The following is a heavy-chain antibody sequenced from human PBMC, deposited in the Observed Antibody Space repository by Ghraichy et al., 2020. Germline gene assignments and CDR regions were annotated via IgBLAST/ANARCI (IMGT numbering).Heavy chain of an antibody. CDR3: SGGHSSLSPY. Sequence: SETLSLTCTVSGGSISSYYWSWIRQPPGKGLEWIGYIYYSGSTNYNPSLKSRVTISVDTSKNQFSLKLSSVTAADTAVYYCSGGHSSLSPYWGQGTLVTVSS. CDR2: IYYSGST. V-gene: IGHV4-59*01. D-gene: IGHD6-6*01. CDR1: GGSISSYY. J-gene: IGHJ4*02.